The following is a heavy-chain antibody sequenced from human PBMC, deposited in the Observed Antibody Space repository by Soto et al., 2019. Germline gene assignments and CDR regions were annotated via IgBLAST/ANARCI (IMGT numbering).Heavy chain of an antibody. CDR2: MNPNSGNT. J-gene: IGHJ6*02. CDR1: GYTFTSYD. Sequence: RXSVKVSCKGSGYTFTSYDINWVRQATGQGLEWVGWMNPNSGNTGYAQKFQGRVTMTRNTSISTAYMELSSLRSEDTAVYYCARWGGDCSSTSCYSYYYGMDVWGQGTTVTVSS. D-gene: IGHD2-2*01. V-gene: IGHV1-8*01. CDR3: ARWGGDCSSTSCYSYYYGMDV.